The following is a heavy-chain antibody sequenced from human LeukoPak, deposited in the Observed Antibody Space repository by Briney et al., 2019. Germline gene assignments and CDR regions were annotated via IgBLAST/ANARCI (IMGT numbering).Heavy chain of an antibody. D-gene: IGHD3-10*01. CDR3: ATRSGSDIQLDS. Sequence: ASVKVSCKATGYIFNGYYVHWVRQAPGQGLEWMGWINPNTGETNHNHAQKFQGRVTMTIDTSVNTAYMDLFSLRSDDAAVYYCATRSGSDIQLDSWGQGTLVTVSS. J-gene: IGHJ4*02. CDR1: GYIFNGYY. V-gene: IGHV1-2*02. CDR2: INPNTGETNH.